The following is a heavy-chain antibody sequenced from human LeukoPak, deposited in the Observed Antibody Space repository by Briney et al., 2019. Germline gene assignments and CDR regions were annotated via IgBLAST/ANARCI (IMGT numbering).Heavy chain of an antibody. D-gene: IGHD3-9*01. CDR1: GYTFTSYD. CDR3: ARLYYDILTVYYYYYMDV. J-gene: IGHJ6*03. Sequence: GASVKVSCKASGYTFTSYDISWVRQAPGQGLEWMGWISAYNGNTNYAQKLQGRVTMTTDTSTSTAYMELRSLRSDDTAVYYCARLYYDILTVYYYYYMDVWGKGTTVTVSS. CDR2: ISAYNGNT. V-gene: IGHV1-18*01.